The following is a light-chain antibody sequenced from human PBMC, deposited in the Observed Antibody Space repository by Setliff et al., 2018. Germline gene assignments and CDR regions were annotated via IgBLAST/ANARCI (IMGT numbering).Light chain of an antibody. Sequence: QSALTQPASMSGSPGQSITISCTGTSSDIGAYTYVSWYQQHPGKAPKLLISDVSYRPSGVSHRFSGSKSGNTASLTISGLQAEDETDYYCYSFAGGSTFVVFGGGTKGTV. J-gene: IGLJ2*01. CDR3: YSFAGGSTFVV. CDR1: SSDIGAYTY. CDR2: DVS. V-gene: IGLV2-14*03.